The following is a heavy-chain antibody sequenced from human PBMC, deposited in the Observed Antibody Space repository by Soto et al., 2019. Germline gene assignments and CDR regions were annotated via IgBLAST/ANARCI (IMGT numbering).Heavy chain of an antibody. Sequence: ASVKVSCKASGYTFTSDDINWVRQDTGQGLEWMGWMNPNSGNTGYAQKFQGRVTMTRNTSISTAYMELSSLRSEDTAVYYCAIGYMTYYDFWSGYYDNWFDPWGQGTLVTVSS. V-gene: IGHV1-8*01. CDR2: MNPNSGNT. D-gene: IGHD3-3*01. CDR1: GYTFTSDD. CDR3: AIGYMTYYDFWSGYYDNWFDP. J-gene: IGHJ5*02.